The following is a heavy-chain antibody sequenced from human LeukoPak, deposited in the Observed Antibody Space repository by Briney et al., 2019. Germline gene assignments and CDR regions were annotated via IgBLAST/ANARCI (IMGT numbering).Heavy chain of an antibody. Sequence: ASVKVSCKASGGTFSSYAITWVRQAPGQGLEWMGWISAYNGNTNYAQKLQGRVTMTTDTSTSTAYMELSSLRFEDTAVYHCARGLDTSPVGSFDYWGQGALVTVSS. V-gene: IGHV1-18*01. CDR2: ISAYNGNT. CDR1: GGTFSSYA. J-gene: IGHJ4*02. CDR3: ARGLDTSPVGSFDY. D-gene: IGHD3-10*01.